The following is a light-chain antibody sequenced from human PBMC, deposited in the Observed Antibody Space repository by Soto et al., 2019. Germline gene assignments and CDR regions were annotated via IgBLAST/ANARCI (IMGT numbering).Light chain of an antibody. CDR2: GAS. J-gene: IGKJ4*01. CDR3: QQYDDWLRLT. Sequence: ENVLTQSPGTLSLSPGDRATLSCRASQTFDNTYLAWYQQKPGQTPRLLIFGASSRATGIPARFSGSGSGTEFNLTISSLQSEDFAVYFCQQYDDWLRLTFGGGTKVDIK. V-gene: IGKV3D-15*01. CDR1: QTFDNT.